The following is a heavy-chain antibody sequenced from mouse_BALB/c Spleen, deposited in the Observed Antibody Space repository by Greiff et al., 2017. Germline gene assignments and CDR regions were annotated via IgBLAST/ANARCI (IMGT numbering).Heavy chain of an antibody. CDR2: ISSGSSTI. CDR1: GFTFSSFG. CDR3: ARSADRYASFDY. J-gene: IGHJ2*01. D-gene: IGHD2-14*01. V-gene: IGHV5-17*02. Sequence: EVKLVESGGGLVQPGGSRKLSCAASGFTFSSFGMHWVRQAPEKGLEWVAYISSGSSTIYYADTVKGRFTISRDNPKNTLFLQMTSLRSEDTAMYYCARSADRYASFDYWGQGTTLTVSS.